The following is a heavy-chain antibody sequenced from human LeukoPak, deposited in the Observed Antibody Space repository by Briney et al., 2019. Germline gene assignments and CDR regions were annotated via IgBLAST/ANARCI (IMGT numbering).Heavy chain of an antibody. D-gene: IGHD3-10*01. CDR2: ISYDGSNK. J-gene: IGHJ6*02. V-gene: IGHV3-30-3*01. CDR3: ARAYYYGSGSYYQSPVVYYYYGMDV. Sequence: GGSLRLSCAASGFTFSSYAMHWVRQAPGKGLEWVAVISYDGSNKYNADSVKGRFTISRDNSKNTLNLQMNSLRAEDTAVYYCARAYYYGSGSYYQSPVVYYYYGMDVWGQGTTVTVSS. CDR1: GFTFSSYA.